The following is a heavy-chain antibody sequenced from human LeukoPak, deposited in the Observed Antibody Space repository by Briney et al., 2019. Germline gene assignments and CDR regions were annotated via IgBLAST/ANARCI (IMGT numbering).Heavy chain of an antibody. CDR2: IYYSGST. D-gene: IGHD4-17*01. CDR3: ARVVGDYSDRYYYYYYYMDV. Sequence: SETLSLTCTVSGGSISSYYWSWIRQPPGKGLEWIGYIYYSGSTNYNPSLKSRVTISVDKSKNQFSLKLSSVTAADTAVYYCARVVGDYSDRYYYYYYYMDVWGKGTTVTVSS. V-gene: IGHV4-59*12. CDR1: GGSISSYY. J-gene: IGHJ6*03.